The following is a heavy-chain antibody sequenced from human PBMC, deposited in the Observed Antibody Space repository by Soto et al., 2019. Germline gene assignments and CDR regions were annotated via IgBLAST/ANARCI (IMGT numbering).Heavy chain of an antibody. V-gene: IGHV6-1*01. CDR3: AREDIVVVVAATRSWFDP. D-gene: IGHD2-15*01. CDR2: TYYRSKWYN. Sequence: QVQLQQSGPGLVKPSQTLSLTCAISGDSVSSNSAAWNWIRQSPSRGLEWLGRTYYRSKWYNDYAVSVKSRITINPDTSKNQFSLQLNSVTPEDTAVYYCAREDIVVVVAATRSWFDPWGQGTLVTVSS. J-gene: IGHJ5*02. CDR1: GDSVSSNSAA.